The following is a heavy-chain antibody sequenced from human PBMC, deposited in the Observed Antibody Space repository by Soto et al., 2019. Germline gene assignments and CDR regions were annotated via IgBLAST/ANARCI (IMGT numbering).Heavy chain of an antibody. Sequence: WETLSLTCTVSAASSGRSSYFWGWIRQPPGKGLEWIGSLYYSGSAYYNPSLYSRVTISADTSKNLLSLKLRSVTAADTAVYYCARRDRGGNGGKSFPFWGQGTLVTVSS. J-gene: IGHJ4*02. D-gene: IGHD5-12*01. V-gene: IGHV4-39*01. CDR1: AASSGRSSYF. CDR2: LYYSGSA. CDR3: ARRDRGGNGGKSFPF.